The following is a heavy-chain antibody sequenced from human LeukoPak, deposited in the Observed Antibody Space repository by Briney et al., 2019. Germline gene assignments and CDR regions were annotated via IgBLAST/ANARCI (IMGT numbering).Heavy chain of an antibody. CDR2: ITSTSSDL. D-gene: IGHD3-10*01. J-gene: IGHJ4*02. Sequence: GGSLRLSCAAAGFSFKSYSVNWVRQAPGKGLEWVSFITSTSSDLFYADSVKGRFTVSRDNARNSLYLQMNNLRAEDTAVYYCARAAGHYFDYWGQGSLVTVSS. CDR1: GFSFKSYS. V-gene: IGHV3-21*01. CDR3: ARAAGHYFDY.